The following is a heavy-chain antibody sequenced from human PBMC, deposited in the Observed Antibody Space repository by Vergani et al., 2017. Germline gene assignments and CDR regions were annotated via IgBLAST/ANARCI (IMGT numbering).Heavy chain of an antibody. CDR3: ARLSPPLYSSSWYQRGY. J-gene: IGHJ4*02. CDR1: GFTFSDYY. Sequence: VQLVESGGGLVQPGRSLRLSCAASGFTFSDYYMSWIRPAPGKGLEWVSYISSSGSTIYYADSVKGRFTISRDNAKNSLYLQMNSLRAEDTAVYYCARLSPPLYSSSWYQRGYWGQGTLVTVSS. V-gene: IGHV3-11*04. D-gene: IGHD6-13*01. CDR2: ISSSGSTI.